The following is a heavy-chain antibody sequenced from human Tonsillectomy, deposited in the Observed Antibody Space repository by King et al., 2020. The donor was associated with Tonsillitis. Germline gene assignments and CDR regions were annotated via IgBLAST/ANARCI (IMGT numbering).Heavy chain of an antibody. V-gene: IGHV4-4*02. CDR3: ARSDEGRYYDSSGYQPYDAFDI. J-gene: IGHJ3*02. CDR1: GGSISSSNW. CDR2: IYHSGST. Sequence: VQLQESGPGLVKPSGTLSLTCAVSGGSISSSNWWSWVRQPPGKGLEWIGEIYHSGSTNYNPSLKSRVTISVDKSKNQFSLKLSSVTAADTAVYYCARSDEGRYYDSSGYQPYDAFDIWGQGTMVTVSS. D-gene: IGHD3-22*01.